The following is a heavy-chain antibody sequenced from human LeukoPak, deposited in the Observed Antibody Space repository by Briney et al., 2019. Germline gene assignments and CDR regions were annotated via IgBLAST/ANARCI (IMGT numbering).Heavy chain of an antibody. CDR2: IIPIFGTA. CDR3: TKGGLKVDHWYYYYMDV. J-gene: IGHJ6*03. Sequence: GASVKVSCKASGGTFSNYASSWVRQAPGQGLEWMGGIIPIFGTANYAQKFQGRVTITADESTSTAYMELSSLRSEDTAVYYCTKGGLKVDHWYYYYMDVWGKGTTVTVSS. V-gene: IGHV1-69*13. CDR1: GGTFSNYA.